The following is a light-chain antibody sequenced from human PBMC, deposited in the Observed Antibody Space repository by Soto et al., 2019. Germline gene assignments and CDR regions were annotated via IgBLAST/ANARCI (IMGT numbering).Light chain of an antibody. CDR3: GSYTSTIPPCV. J-gene: IGLJ1*01. Sequence: QSALTQPASVSGSPGQSITISCTGTSRDVGLYDYVSWYQHLPGKAPKLIIYEVTHRPSGVSTRFSGSKSGNTASLTISGLQADDEADYYCGSYTSTIPPCVFGTGTKLTVL. CDR2: EVT. V-gene: IGLV2-14*01. CDR1: SRDVGLYDY.